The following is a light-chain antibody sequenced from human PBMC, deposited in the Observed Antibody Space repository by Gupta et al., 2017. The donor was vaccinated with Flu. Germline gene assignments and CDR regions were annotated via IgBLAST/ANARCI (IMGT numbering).Light chain of an antibody. Sequence: DSLALSPGERATLSCRASQYVGSNYIAWYQQKSGQPPRLLMYHASTRATGIPDRIIGAGSGTNFTRTITRLEPDDLAVYFCQQYGSNQTTFGQGTRLEMK. CDR2: HAS. V-gene: IGKV3-20*01. CDR1: QYVGSNY. J-gene: IGKJ5*01. CDR3: QQYGSNQTT.